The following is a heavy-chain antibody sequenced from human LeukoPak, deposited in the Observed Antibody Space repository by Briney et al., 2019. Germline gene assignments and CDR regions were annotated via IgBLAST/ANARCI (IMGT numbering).Heavy chain of an antibody. V-gene: IGHV3-11*01. CDR1: GFTFSDYY. CDR3: AKDPSSSWFGDYFDY. CDR2: ISSSGSII. J-gene: IGHJ4*02. D-gene: IGHD6-13*01. Sequence: PGGSLRLSCAASGFTFSDYYMSWIRQAPGKGLEWVSYISSSGSIIYYADSVKGRFTISRDNAKNSLYLQMNSLRAEDTAVYYCAKDPSSSWFGDYFDYWGQGTLVTVSS.